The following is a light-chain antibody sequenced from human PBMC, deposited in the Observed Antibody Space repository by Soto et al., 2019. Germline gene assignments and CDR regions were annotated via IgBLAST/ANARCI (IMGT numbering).Light chain of an antibody. CDR2: DAS. CDR1: QTVRNNY. CDR3: QHYGTASAT. J-gene: IGKJ1*01. V-gene: IGKV3-20*01. Sequence: VLTQSPGTLSLSPGERATLSCRASQTVRNNYLAWYQQKPGQAPRLLIYDASSRATGIPDRFSGGGSGTDFTLTINRLEPEDSAVYFCQHYGTASATFGQGTKVDIK.